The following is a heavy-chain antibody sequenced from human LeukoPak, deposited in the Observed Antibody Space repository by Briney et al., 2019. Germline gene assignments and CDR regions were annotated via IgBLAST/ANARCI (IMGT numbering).Heavy chain of an antibody. CDR2: IKEDGSEK. V-gene: IGHV3-7*01. CDR3: ARDRLTYYYGSGSYYPGPYDY. Sequence: GGSLRLSCAASGFTFSNYWISWVRQAPGKGLEWVANIKEDGSEKYYVDSVKGRFTISRDNAKNSLYLQMNSLRAEDTAVYYCARDRLTYYYGSGSYYPGPYDYWGQGTLVTVSS. D-gene: IGHD3-10*01. J-gene: IGHJ4*02. CDR1: GFTFSNYW.